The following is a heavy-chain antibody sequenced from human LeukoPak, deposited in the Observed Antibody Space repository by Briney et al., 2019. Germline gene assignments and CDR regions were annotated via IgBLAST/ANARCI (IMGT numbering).Heavy chain of an antibody. CDR3: ARGQGTVTTH. D-gene: IGHD4-17*01. V-gene: IGHV4-34*01. J-gene: IGHJ4*02. CDR1: GGSFSGYY. Sequence: PSETLSLTCAVSGGSFSGYYWTWIRQPPGKGLEWIGEINHSGSANYSPSLSSRVTISLDMSKNQFSLKLTSVTAADTAVYYCARGQGTVTTHWGQGTLVTVSS. CDR2: INHSGSA.